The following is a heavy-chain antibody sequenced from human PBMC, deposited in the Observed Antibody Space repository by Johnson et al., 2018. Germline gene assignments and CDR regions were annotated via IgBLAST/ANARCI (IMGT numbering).Heavy chain of an antibody. V-gene: IGHV3-21*01. J-gene: IGHJ6*02. CDR1: GFAFSSYG. CDR3: TRDFYYYGMDV. Sequence: VQLVESGGGLVKPGGSLRLSCAASGFAFSSYGMNWVRQAPGKGLEWVSFISDRGDYIYYADSVKGRFTISRDHTKNSVSLQMHSLGVEDTAVYYCTRDFYYYGMDVWGQGTTVTVS. CDR2: ISDRGDYI.